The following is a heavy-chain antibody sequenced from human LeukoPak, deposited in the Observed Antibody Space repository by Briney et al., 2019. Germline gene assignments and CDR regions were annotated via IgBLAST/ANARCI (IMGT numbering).Heavy chain of an antibody. CDR1: GGSFSGYY. D-gene: IGHD2-2*02. V-gene: IGHV4-34*01. J-gene: IGHJ4*02. CDR3: ARGYCTGTSCHKGY. Sequence: SETLSLTCAVYGGSFSGYYWSWIRQPPGKGLEWIGEINHSGSTNYNPSLKSRVTISVDTSKNQFSLRLSSVTAADTAVYYCARGYCTGTSCHKGYWGQGTLVTVSS. CDR2: INHSGST.